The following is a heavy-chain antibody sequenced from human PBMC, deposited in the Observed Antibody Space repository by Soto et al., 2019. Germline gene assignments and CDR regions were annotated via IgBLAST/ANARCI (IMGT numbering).Heavy chain of an antibody. CDR1: GGSISSSNW. CDR3: AKVRGSYYYGMDV. Sequence: QVQLQESGPGLVKPSGTLSLTCAVSGGSISSSNWWSWVRQPPGKGLERIGEIYHSGSTNYNPSLKSQVTISVAKSKNQFSLEQSSVTAAGTAVDYWAKVRGSYYYGMDVWGQAPTVTVSS. CDR2: IYHSGST. J-gene: IGHJ6*02. D-gene: IGHD3-16*01. V-gene: IGHV4-4*02.